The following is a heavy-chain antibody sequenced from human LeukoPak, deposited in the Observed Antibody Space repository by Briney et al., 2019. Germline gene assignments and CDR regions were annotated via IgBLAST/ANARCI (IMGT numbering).Heavy chain of an antibody. J-gene: IGHJ4*02. V-gene: IGHV3-21*01. CDR2: ISRRSTYI. Sequence: GSPRLSCAASGFTFSSYTMNWVRQAPGKGLEWVSSISRRSTYIYYADSVKGRFTISRDNAKNSLYLQMNSLRAEDTAVYYCAHLPSSGTGIVDYWGQGTLVTVSS. CDR3: AHLPSSGTGIVDY. CDR1: GFTFSSYT. D-gene: IGHD3-10*01.